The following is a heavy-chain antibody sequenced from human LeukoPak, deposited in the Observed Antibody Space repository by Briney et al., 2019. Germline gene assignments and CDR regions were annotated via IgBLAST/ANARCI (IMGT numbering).Heavy chain of an antibody. V-gene: IGHV3-30*18. Sequence: GGSLRLSCAASGFIFSSYGMHWVRQAPGKGLEWVAVISYDGGNKYYVDSVKGRFTFSRDNSKNTLYLQMNSLRAEDTAVYYCAKDLKSDGSGVNWFDPWGQGTLVTVSS. D-gene: IGHD3-10*01. J-gene: IGHJ5*02. CDR2: ISYDGGNK. CDR1: GFIFSSYG. CDR3: AKDLKSDGSGVNWFDP.